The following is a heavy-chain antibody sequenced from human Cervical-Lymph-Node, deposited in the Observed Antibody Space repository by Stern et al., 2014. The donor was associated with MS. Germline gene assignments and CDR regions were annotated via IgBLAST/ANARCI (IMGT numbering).Heavy chain of an antibody. D-gene: IGHD1-26*01. CDR1: GYTFTDYS. CDR3: ARVAPTVGAAY. Sequence: VQLVESGAEVMKPGASVNVSCKASGYTFTDYSIQWVRQVHGQGLAWMGMINPNGGRATYPRKFRGRFTMTRDTSTATVKMELNSLRSEDTAVYYCARVAPTVGAAYWGQGTLVTVSS. CDR2: INPNGGRA. J-gene: IGHJ4*02. V-gene: IGHV1-46*01.